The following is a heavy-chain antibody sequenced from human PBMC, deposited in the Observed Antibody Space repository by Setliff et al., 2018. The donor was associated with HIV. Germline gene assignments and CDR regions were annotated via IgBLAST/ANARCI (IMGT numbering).Heavy chain of an antibody. Sequence: GESLKISCKSYGYSFTDYWIGWVRQMPGKGLEWMGIFYPGDFDTRYSPSFEGQVTMSGDKSISTAYLQWSSLKASDSAMYYCARHFSVAGDAFDIWGQGTMVTVSS. CDR1: GYSFTDYW. CDR2: FYPGDFDT. D-gene: IGHD6-19*01. CDR3: ARHFSVAGDAFDI. V-gene: IGHV5-51*01. J-gene: IGHJ3*02.